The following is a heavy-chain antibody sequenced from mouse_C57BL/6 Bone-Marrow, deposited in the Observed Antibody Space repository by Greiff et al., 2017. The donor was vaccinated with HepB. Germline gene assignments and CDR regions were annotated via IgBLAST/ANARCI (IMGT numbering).Heavy chain of an antibody. D-gene: IGHD3-2*02. CDR1: GFNIKDDY. V-gene: IGHV14-4*01. CDR2: IDPENGDT. CDR3: TTYSSGSLDY. J-gene: IGHJ2*01. Sequence: EVQLQQSGAELVRPGASVKLSCTASGFNIKDDYMHWVKQRPEQGLEWIGWIDPENGDTEYASKFQGKATITADTSSNTAYLQLSSLTSEDTAVYYCTTYSSGSLDYWGQGTTRTVSS.